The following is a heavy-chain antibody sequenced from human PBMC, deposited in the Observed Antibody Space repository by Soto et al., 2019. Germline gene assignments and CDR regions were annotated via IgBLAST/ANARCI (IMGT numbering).Heavy chain of an antibody. V-gene: IGHV4-34*01. Sequence: QVQLQQWGAGLLKPSETLSLTCAVYGGSFSGYYWSWIRQPPGKGLEWIGEINHSGSTNYNPALKRRVTISVDTSKNQFSLKLSSVTAAATAVYYCARVRLAAAGRPFDYWGQGTLVTVSS. D-gene: IGHD6-13*01. CDR3: ARVRLAAAGRPFDY. CDR2: INHSGST. J-gene: IGHJ4*02. CDR1: GGSFSGYY.